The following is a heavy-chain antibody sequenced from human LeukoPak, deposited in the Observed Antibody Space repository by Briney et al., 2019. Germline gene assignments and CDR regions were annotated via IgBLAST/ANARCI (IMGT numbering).Heavy chain of an antibody. CDR2: ISGTGSNT. CDR1: GFTFSNAW. V-gene: IGHV3-23*01. D-gene: IGHD6-19*01. CDR3: AKDRSGWLFDY. Sequence: GGSLRLSCAASGFTFSNAWMSWVRQAPGKGLEWVSAISGTGSNTYYADSVRGRFTISRDNSKNTIHLQMNSLRAEDTAIYFCAKDRSGWLFDYWGQGRLVTVSS. J-gene: IGHJ4*02.